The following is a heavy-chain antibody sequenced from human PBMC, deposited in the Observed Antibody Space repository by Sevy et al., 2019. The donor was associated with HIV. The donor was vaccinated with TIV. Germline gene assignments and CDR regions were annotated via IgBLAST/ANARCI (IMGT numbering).Heavy chain of an antibody. J-gene: IGHJ4*02. D-gene: IGHD2-15*01. V-gene: IGHV3-48*03. Sequence: GGSLRLSCAASGFTFSSYEMNWVRQAPGKGLEWVSYISSSGSTIYYADSVKGRFTISRDNAKNSLYLQMNSLRAEDTAVYYCAREGLYCSGGSCYDYFDYWGQGTLVTASS. CDR1: GFTFSSYE. CDR3: AREGLYCSGGSCYDYFDY. CDR2: ISSSGSTI.